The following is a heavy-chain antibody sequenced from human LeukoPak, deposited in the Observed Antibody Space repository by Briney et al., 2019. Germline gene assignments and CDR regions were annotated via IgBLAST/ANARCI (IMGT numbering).Heavy chain of an antibody. V-gene: IGHV5-51*01. Sequence: GESLTLSCKGSGYSFTSHWIGWVRQMPGKGLEWMGIIYPGDSDTRYSPSFQGQVTISADKSISTAYLQWSSLKASDTAMYYCARTYQLLRGGDNWFDPWGQGTLVTVSS. CDR3: ARTYQLLRGGDNWFDP. CDR1: GYSFTSHW. CDR2: IYPGDSDT. D-gene: IGHD2-2*01. J-gene: IGHJ5*02.